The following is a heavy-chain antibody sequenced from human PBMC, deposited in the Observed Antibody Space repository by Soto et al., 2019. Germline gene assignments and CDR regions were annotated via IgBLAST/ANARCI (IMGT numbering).Heavy chain of an antibody. CDR3: ARLIPYCGGDCYSVGAFDI. CDR1: GGSITSRDNY. Sequence: QLQLRESGPGLVQPSESVSLTCTVSGGSITSRDNYWGWIRQPPGKGLEWIGTVYHSGRAYYNPSLKSRVTMSVDTSKNEFSLNLNFVTAADTSVYYCARLIPYCGGDCYSVGAFDIWGQGTMVTVSS. J-gene: IGHJ3*02. D-gene: IGHD2-21*02. CDR2: VYHSGRA. V-gene: IGHV4-39*01.